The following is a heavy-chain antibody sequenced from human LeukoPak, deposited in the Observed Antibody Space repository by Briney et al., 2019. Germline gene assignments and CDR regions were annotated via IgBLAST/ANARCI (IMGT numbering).Heavy chain of an antibody. J-gene: IGHJ6*02. V-gene: IGHV3-7*03. CDR3: ARGGGLDV. CDR1: GFTFSSYW. D-gene: IGHD3-16*01. CDR2: INHNGNVN. Sequence: GGSLRLSCAASGFTFSSYWMNWARQAPGKGREWVASINHNGNVNYYVDSVKGRFIISRDNAKNSLYLQMSNLRAEDTAVYFCARGGGLDVWGQGATVTVSS.